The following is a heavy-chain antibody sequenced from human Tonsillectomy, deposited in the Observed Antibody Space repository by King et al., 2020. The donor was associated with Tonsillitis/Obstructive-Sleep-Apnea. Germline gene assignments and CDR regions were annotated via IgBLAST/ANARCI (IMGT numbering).Heavy chain of an antibody. CDR1: GYIFTSHG. CDR3: ARGQDMDV. CDR2: INTNTGTP. Sequence: VQLVESGSELKKPGASVKVSCTASGYIFTSHGLNWVRQAPGQGLEWMGWINTNTGTPTYAQGFTGRFVFSLDTSVSTAYLQISSLKAEDTAVYYCARGQDMDVWGKGTTVTVSS. V-gene: IGHV7-4-1*02. J-gene: IGHJ6*03.